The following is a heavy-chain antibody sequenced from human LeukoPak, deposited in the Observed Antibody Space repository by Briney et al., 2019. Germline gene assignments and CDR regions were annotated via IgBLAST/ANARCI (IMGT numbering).Heavy chain of an antibody. D-gene: IGHD5-12*01. V-gene: IGHV3-23*01. CDR2: ISGSGGST. Sequence: PGGSLRLSCAASGFTFSSYAMSWVRQAPGKGLEWVSAISGSGGSTYYADSVKGRFTISRDNSKNTLYLQMNSLRAEDTAVYYCAKDHNGDSEHLKWPYWGQGTLVTVSS. CDR3: AKDHNGDSEHLKWPY. CDR1: GFTFSSYA. J-gene: IGHJ4*02.